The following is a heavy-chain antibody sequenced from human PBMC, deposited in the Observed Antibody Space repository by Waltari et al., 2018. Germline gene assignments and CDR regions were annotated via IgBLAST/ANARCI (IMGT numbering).Heavy chain of an antibody. CDR2: IRYDGSNK. CDR1: GFTFSSYG. Sequence: QVQLVESGGGVVQPGGSLRLSCAASGFTFSSYGMHWVRQAPGKGLEWVAFIRYDGSNKYYADSVKGRFTISRDNSKNTLYLQMNSLRAEDTAVYYCAKGRGIEEDFDYWGQGTLVTVSS. J-gene: IGHJ4*02. CDR3: AKGRGIEEDFDY. V-gene: IGHV3-30*02. D-gene: IGHD6-13*01.